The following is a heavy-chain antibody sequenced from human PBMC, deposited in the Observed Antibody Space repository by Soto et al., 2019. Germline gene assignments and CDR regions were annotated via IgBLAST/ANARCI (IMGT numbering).Heavy chain of an antibody. CDR3: ARRHSSSSAFDP. CDR1: GYRFASYW. V-gene: IGHV5-10-1*01. CDR2: IDPSDSYT. J-gene: IGHJ5*02. D-gene: IGHD6-13*01. Sequence: GESLKISCKGSGYRFASYWIGWVRQMPGKGLEWMGRIDPSDSYTNYSPSFQGHVTISADKSISTAYLQWSSLKASDTAMYYCARRHSSSSAFDPWGQGTLVTVSS.